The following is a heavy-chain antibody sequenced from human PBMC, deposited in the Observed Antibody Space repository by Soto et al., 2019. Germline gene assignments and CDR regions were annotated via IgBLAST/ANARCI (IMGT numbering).Heavy chain of an antibody. CDR1: GGSISSYY. V-gene: IGHV4-59*01. D-gene: IGHD2-15*01. CDR2: IYYTEKT. Sequence: QVQLQQSGPGLVKPSETLSLTCTVSGGSISSYYWSWIRQPPGKGLDWIGYIYYTEKTNYNPSLKSRVTISVDTSKNQFSLKLRSVTAADTVVYFCAIARFQLLHPYYYGMDVWGQGTAVTVSS. J-gene: IGHJ6*02. CDR3: AIARFQLLHPYYYGMDV.